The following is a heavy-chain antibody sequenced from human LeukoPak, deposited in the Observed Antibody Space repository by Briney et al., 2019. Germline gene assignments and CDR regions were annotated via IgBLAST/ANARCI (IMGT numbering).Heavy chain of an antibody. D-gene: IGHD3-10*01. J-gene: IGHJ4*02. CDR1: GYTSTGYY. CDR2: INPNSGGT. Sequence: ASVKVSCKASGYTSTGYYMHWVRQAPGQGLEWMGWINPNSGGTNYAQKFQGRVTMTRDTSISTAYMELSRLRSDDTAVYYCARDSYGSGSYANDYWGQGTLVTVSS. V-gene: IGHV1-2*02. CDR3: ARDSYGSGSYANDY.